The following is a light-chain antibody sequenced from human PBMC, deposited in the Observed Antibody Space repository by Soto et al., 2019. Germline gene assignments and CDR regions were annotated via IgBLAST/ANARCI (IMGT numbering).Light chain of an antibody. J-gene: IGLJ1*01. CDR1: SSNIGSEA. V-gene: IGLV1-44*01. CDR3: AAWDYSLNAYV. Sequence: QSALTQPPSASGTPGQRVSISCSGSSSNIGSEAVNWFQHLPGTTPKLLIYGDYQRPSGVPDRFSGSRSGTSASLAISGLQSQDEADYYCAAWDYSLNAYVFGTGTKVTAL. CDR2: GDY.